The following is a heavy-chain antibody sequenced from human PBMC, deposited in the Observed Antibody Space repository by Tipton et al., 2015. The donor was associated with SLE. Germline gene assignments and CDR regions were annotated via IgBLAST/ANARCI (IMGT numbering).Heavy chain of an antibody. CDR1: GFTFSSYG. V-gene: IGHV3-33*01. J-gene: IGHJ3*02. CDR3: ARALTAMVTLDAFDI. D-gene: IGHD5-18*01. Sequence: SLRLSCAASGFTFSSYGMHWVRQAPGKGLEWVAVIWYDGSNKYYADSVKGRFTISRDNSKNTLYLQMNSLRAEDTAVYYCARALTAMVTLDAFDIWGQGTMVTVSS. CDR2: IWYDGSNK.